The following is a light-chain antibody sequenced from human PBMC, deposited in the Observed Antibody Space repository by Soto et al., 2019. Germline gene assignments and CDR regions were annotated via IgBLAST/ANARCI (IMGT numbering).Light chain of an antibody. CDR2: DAS. Sequence: DIQMTQSASTRSASVEDRVTITCRASQNISTWLAWFQQKPGKAPNLLIYDASSLQSGVPSRFSGSLSGTQFTLTISSLQTDDFATYFCQQYNSYSITFGQGTRLEIK. V-gene: IGKV1-5*01. CDR3: QQYNSYSIT. J-gene: IGKJ5*01. CDR1: QNISTW.